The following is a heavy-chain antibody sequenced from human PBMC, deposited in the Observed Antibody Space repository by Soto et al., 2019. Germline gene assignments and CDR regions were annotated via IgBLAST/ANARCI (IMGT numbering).Heavy chain of an antibody. CDR1: GGTFSSYA. J-gene: IGHJ6*02. CDR2: IIPIFGTA. D-gene: IGHD3-10*01. Sequence: QVQLVQSGAEVKKPGSSVKVSCKASGGTFSSYAISWVRQAPGQGLEWMGGIIPIFGTANYAQKFQGRVTITADESTSAAYMEMSSLRSEDTAVYYCARDRNNYYGSGSGCTDVWGQGTTVTVSS. CDR3: ARDRNNYYGSGSGCTDV. V-gene: IGHV1-69*12.